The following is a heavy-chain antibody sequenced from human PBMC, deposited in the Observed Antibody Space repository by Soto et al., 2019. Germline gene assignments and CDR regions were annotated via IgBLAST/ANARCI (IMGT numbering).Heavy chain of an antibody. D-gene: IGHD2-15*01. V-gene: IGHV3-30-3*01. CDR2: ISYDGSNK. CDR1: GFTFSSYA. J-gene: IGHJ4*02. CDR3: ARDLREWWLGGEFDY. Sequence: QVQLVESGGGVVQPGRSLRLSCAASGFTFSSYAMHWVRQAPGKGLEWVAVISYDGSNKYYADSVKGRFTISRDNSKNTLYLQMNSLRAEDTAVYYCARDLREWWLGGEFDYWGQGTLVTVSS.